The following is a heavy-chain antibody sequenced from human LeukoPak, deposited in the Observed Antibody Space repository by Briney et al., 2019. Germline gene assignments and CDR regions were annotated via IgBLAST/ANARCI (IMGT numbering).Heavy chain of an antibody. CDR2: VHYSGGT. CDR1: GGSISSSNW. Sequence: MASETLSLTCAVSGGSISSSNWWSWVRQPPGKGLEWIGSVHYSGGTSYNPSLKSRVTISLGTSKNQFSLNLSSVTAADTAIYYCAKARGSSGWYRFDYWGQGTPVTVSS. V-gene: IGHV4-4*02. D-gene: IGHD6-19*01. J-gene: IGHJ4*02. CDR3: AKARGSSGWYRFDY.